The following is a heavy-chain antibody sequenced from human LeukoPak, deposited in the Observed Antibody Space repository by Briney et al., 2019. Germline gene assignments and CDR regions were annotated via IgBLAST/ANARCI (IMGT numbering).Heavy chain of an antibody. CDR3: ARSGYYDNYFEY. D-gene: IGHD3-22*01. CDR2: IDYSGST. CDR1: GGSISLYY. Sequence: SETLSLTCTVSGGSISLYYWSWIRQPPGKELQWIGYIDYSGSTNYNPSLKSRGTISVDTSKNQFSLKLSSVTAADTAVYCCARSGYYDNYFEYWGQGSWVTVSS. V-gene: IGHV4-59*01. J-gene: IGHJ4*02.